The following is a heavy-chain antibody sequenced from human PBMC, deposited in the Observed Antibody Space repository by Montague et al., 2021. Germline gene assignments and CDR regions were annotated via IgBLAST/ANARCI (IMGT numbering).Heavy chain of an antibody. CDR3: ARHQGRFGQLLDGVDV. V-gene: IGHV4-39*01. CDR2: IYYSGST. J-gene: IGHJ6*02. D-gene: IGHD3-10*01. Sequence: SQTLSLTCSVSGGSISSSSYYWGWIRQPPGKGLEWIGSIYYSGSTYYNPSLKSRVTISVDTSKNQFSLKLSSVTAADTAMYYCARHQGRFGQLLDGVDVWGQGTTVTVSS. CDR1: GGSISSSSYY.